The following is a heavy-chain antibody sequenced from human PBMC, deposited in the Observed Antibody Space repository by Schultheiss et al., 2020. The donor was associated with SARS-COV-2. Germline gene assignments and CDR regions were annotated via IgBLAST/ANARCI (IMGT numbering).Heavy chain of an antibody. CDR1: GFTFSSYA. Sequence: GGSLRLSCAASGFTFSSYAMSWVRQAPGKGLEWVAVISYDGSNKYYADSVKGRFTISRDNAKNSLYLQMNSLRAEDTAVYYCATLHTQTPYYYYGMDVWGQGTTVTVSS. CDR2: ISYDGSNK. V-gene: IGHV3-30*07. J-gene: IGHJ6*02. D-gene: IGHD4-11*01. CDR3: ATLHTQTPYYYYGMDV.